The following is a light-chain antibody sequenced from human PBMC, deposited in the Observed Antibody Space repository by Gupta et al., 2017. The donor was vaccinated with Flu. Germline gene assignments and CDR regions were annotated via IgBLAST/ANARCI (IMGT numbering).Light chain of an antibody. V-gene: IGLV2-14*01. CDR1: SSNIGGDNY. J-gene: IGLJ1*01. CDR3: ASFTATTSTRVL. CDR2: EVS. Sequence: QSALAQPASVAGSLGPSITISCTCHSSNIGGDNYVSCYHHRPRKPPNLVIYEVSARPSGVSTRFSGSKSANTASLIISGLLPEDEATYYCASFTATTSTRVLFGAGTKVTVL.